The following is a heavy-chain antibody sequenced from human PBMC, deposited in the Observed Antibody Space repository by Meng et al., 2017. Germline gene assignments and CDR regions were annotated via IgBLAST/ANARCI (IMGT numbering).Heavy chain of an antibody. Sequence: SVKVSCKASGFTFTSSAMQWVRQARGQRLEWIGWIVVGSGNTNYAQKFQERVTITRDMSTSTAYMELSSLRSEDTAVYYCAAGLTYYYDSSGYYVGDAFDIWGQGTRVTGSS. D-gene: IGHD3-22*01. CDR3: AAGLTYYYDSSGYYVGDAFDI. CDR1: GFTFTSSA. V-gene: IGHV1-58*02. J-gene: IGHJ3*02. CDR2: IVVGSGNT.